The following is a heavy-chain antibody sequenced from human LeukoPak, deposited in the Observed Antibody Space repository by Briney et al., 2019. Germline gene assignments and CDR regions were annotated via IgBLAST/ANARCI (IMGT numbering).Heavy chain of an antibody. CDR1: GYIFTSYW. CDR2: IYPADPDT. CDR3: ARQLHCSSTSCYFIDC. Sequence: KGGESLNISRKVSGYIFTSYWIGWVRQMPRKGLEWIGFIYPADPDTLYSPSFQGQVTSSADKSISTAYLQWSSLEASDTAMYYCARQLHCSSTSCYFIDCWGQGTLVTVSS. D-gene: IGHD2-2*01. V-gene: IGHV5-51*01. J-gene: IGHJ4*02.